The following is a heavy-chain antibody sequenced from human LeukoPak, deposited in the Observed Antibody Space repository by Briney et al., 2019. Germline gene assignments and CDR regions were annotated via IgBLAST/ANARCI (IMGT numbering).Heavy chain of an antibody. CDR3: ARGGSSDYYTPFDY. V-gene: IGHV3-7*01. Sequence: GGSLRLSCAASGFTFRSYWMSWVRQAPGKGLEWVANIKQDGSEKNYVDSVKGRFTISRDNAKNSLYLQTNSLRAEDTAVYYCARGGSSDYYTPFDYWGQGTLVTVSS. CDR2: IKQDGSEK. D-gene: IGHD3-22*01. CDR1: GFTFRSYW. J-gene: IGHJ4*02.